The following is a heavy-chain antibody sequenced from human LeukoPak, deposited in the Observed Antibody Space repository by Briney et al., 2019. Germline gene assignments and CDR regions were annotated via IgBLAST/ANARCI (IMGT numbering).Heavy chain of an antibody. Sequence: SGGSLRLSCAASGFTFSSYGMHWIRYAAGKGLAKDSHIGIDGNKVKYADCVKGRFTVFRGNAKNSLYLQINSLRAEDTAVYYCAREAYASGNYDSGYWGQGTLVTVSS. D-gene: IGHD3-10*01. V-gene: IGHV3-74*03. CDR1: GFTFSSYG. J-gene: IGHJ4*02. CDR3: AREAYASGNYDSGY. CDR2: IGIDGNKV.